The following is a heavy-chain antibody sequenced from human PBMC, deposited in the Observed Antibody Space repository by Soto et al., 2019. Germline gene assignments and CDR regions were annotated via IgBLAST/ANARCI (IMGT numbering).Heavy chain of an antibody. CDR1: GYTFTSYG. D-gene: IGHD2-21*02. CDR3: ARDSRGDYYDYYGMDV. J-gene: IGHJ6*02. CDR2: ISAYNGNT. Sequence: ASVKVSCKASGYTFTSYGISWVRQAPGQGLEWMGWISAYNGNTNYAQKLQGRVTMTTDTSTSTAYMELRSLRSDDTAVYYCARDSRGDYYDYYGMDVWGQGTTVTVSS. V-gene: IGHV1-18*01.